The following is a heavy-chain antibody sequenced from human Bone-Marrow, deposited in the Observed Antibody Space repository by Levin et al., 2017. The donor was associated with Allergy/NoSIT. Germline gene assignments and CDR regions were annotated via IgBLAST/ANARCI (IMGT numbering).Heavy chain of an antibody. Sequence: GESLKISCAASGFTFSSYGMHWVRQAPGKGLEWVAVISYDGSNKYYADSVKGRFTISRDNSKNTLYLQMNSLRAEDTAVYYCAKTDTAMVRLSVDLDYWGQGTLVTVSS. D-gene: IGHD5-18*01. CDR3: AKTDTAMVRLSVDLDY. J-gene: IGHJ4*02. CDR2: ISYDGSNK. CDR1: GFTFSSYG. V-gene: IGHV3-30*18.